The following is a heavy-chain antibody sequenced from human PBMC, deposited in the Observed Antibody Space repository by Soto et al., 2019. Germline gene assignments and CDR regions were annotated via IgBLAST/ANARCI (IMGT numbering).Heavy chain of an antibody. CDR1: GGSVSSGSYY. D-gene: IGHD2-15*01. V-gene: IGHV4-61*01. CDR3: ATQILYCSGGSCQNWFDP. CDR2: IYYSGST. J-gene: IGHJ5*02. Sequence: PSETLSLTCTVSGGSVSSGSYYWSWIRQPPGKGLEWIGYIYYSGSTNYNPSLKSRVTISVDTSKSQFSLKLSSVTAADTAVYYCATQILYCSGGSCQNWFDPWGQGTLVTVSS.